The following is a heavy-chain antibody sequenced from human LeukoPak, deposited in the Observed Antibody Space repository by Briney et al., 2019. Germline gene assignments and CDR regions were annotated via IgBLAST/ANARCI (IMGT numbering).Heavy chain of an antibody. D-gene: IGHD1-14*01. CDR3: ARFSNRIDYFDY. J-gene: IGHJ4*02. CDR1: GGSISSYY. CDR2: IYTSGST. Sequence: SETLSLTCTVSGGSISSYYWSWIRQPPEKGLEWIGYIYTSGSTNYNPSLKSRVTISVDTSKNQFSLKLSSVTAADTAVYYCARFSNRIDYFDYWGQGTLVTVSS. V-gene: IGHV4-4*09.